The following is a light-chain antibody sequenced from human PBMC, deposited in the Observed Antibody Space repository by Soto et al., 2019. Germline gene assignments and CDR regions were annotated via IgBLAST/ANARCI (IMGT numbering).Light chain of an antibody. Sequence: ENVLTQSAGTLSLSPGERATLSCRASQSVSRNYLAWYQQKPGQAPRLLIYSASSRATGVPDRFSGSGSGTDFTLTISRLEPEDFAVYYCHQYGSLPRTFGQGTKVEI. V-gene: IGKV3-20*01. CDR2: SAS. J-gene: IGKJ1*01. CDR1: QSVSRNY. CDR3: HQYGSLPRT.